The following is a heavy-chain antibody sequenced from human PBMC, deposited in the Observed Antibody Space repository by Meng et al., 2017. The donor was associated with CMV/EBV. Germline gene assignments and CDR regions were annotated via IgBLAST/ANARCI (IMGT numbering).Heavy chain of an antibody. V-gene: IGHV3-30*04. CDR2: ISYDGSNE. D-gene: IGHD3-3*01. CDR1: GFTFSTYA. Sequence: GESLKISCAASGFTFSTYAMHWVRQAPGKGLEWVAVISYDGSNEYYADSVKGRFTISRDNSKNTLYLQMNSLGAEDTAVYYCARTRDVLRFLEWLLPIDYWGQGTLVTVSS. J-gene: IGHJ4*02. CDR3: ARTRDVLRFLEWLLPIDY.